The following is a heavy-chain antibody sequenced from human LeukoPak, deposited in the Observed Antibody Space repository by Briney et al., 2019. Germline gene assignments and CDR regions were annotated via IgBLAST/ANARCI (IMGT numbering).Heavy chain of an antibody. D-gene: IGHD3-9*01. V-gene: IGHV4-61*02. CDR1: GGSITSGTYY. J-gene: IGHJ5*02. CDR3: AREGTYYDTLTGYYQDMAWFDP. CDR2: IYASGST. Sequence: MTSETLSLTCTVSGGSITSGTYYWSWIRQPAGKGLEWIGRIYASGSTNYNTSLKTRVTISVDTSKNQFSLKLSSVTAADTAVYYCAREGTYYDTLTGYYQDMAWFDPWGQGTLVTVSS.